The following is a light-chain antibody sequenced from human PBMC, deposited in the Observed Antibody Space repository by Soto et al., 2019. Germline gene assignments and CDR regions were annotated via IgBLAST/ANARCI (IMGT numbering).Light chain of an antibody. Sequence: MVLTQSPGTLPLYRGVRATLSCRASQSVSRSYLAWYPQKPGQVPRLLIYGASSRATGIPDRISGTGSGTAFAHTISRLEPESFAMYYCHQYGSSPLYTFGQGTKMEIK. CDR3: HQYGSSPLYT. V-gene: IGKV3-20*01. CDR2: GAS. J-gene: IGKJ2*01. CDR1: QSVSRSY.